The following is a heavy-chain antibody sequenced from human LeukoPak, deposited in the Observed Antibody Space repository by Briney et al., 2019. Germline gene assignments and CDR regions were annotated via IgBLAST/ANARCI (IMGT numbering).Heavy chain of an antibody. CDR2: ISYDGTNK. J-gene: IGHJ4*02. Sequence: GGSLRPSCAVSGITFRNYAMHWVRQAPGKGLEWVALISYDGTNKYYADSVKGRFTISRDNSKTTLYLQMDSLRVEDTAVYYCAQGYFYDKIGYPPVDYWGQGTLVTVSS. V-gene: IGHV3-30-3*01. CDR1: GITFRNYA. CDR3: AQGYFYDKIGYPPVDY. D-gene: IGHD3-22*01.